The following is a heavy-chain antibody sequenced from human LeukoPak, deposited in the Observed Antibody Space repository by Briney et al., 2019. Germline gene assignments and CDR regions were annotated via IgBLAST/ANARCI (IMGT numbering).Heavy chain of an antibody. D-gene: IGHD2-2*01. CDR1: GFTFSSYT. Sequence: GRSLRLSCAASGFTFSSYTMHWVRQAPGKGLEWVAVISYDGSNKYYADSVKGRFTISRDNSKNTLYLQMNSLRAEDTAAYYCARGLPAADFWGQGTLVTVSS. CDR2: ISYDGSNK. J-gene: IGHJ4*02. V-gene: IGHV3-30-3*01. CDR3: ARGLPAADF.